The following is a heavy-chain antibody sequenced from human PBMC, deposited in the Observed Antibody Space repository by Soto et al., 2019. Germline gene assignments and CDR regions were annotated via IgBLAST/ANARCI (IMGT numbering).Heavy chain of an antibody. CDR1: GFIFRSYG. J-gene: IGHJ5*02. D-gene: IGHD6-19*01. Sequence: PGGSLRLSCAASGFIFRSYGMHWVRQAPGKGLEWVAVIWYDGSNTYYADPVKGRFTISRDNSKNTLFLQMNSLRDEDTAVYYCASSAAWGRGTLVTVSS. CDR2: IWYDGSNT. V-gene: IGHV3-33*01. CDR3: ASSAA.